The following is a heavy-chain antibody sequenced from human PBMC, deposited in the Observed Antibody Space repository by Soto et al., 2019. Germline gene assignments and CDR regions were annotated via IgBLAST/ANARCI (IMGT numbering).Heavy chain of an antibody. CDR1: GFTFTSSA. CDR3: AADGQPFFGYYYGMDV. D-gene: IGHD3-10*01. V-gene: IGHV1-58*01. J-gene: IGHJ6*02. CDR2: IVVGSGNT. Sequence: SVKVSCKASGFTFTSSAVQWVRQARGQRLEWIGWIVVGSGNTNYAQKFQERVTITRDMSTSTAYMELSSLRSEDTAVYYCAADGQPFFGYYYGMDVWGQGTTVTVS.